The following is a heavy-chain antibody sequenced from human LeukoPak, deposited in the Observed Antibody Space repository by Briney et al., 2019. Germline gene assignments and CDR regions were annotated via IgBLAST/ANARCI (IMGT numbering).Heavy chain of an antibody. CDR1: GGSISSSLYH. CDR3: ARWEDYGDYGDY. CDR2: IYYTGTT. D-gene: IGHD4-17*01. V-gene: IGHV4-39*01. Sequence: SESLSLTCTVSGGSISSSLYHWGWIRQSPGKNLEWLGSIYYTGTTHYNPSLKSRVTISVDTSKNQFSLNLSSVTAADTAVYYCARWEDYGDYGDYWGQGTLVTVSS. J-gene: IGHJ4*02.